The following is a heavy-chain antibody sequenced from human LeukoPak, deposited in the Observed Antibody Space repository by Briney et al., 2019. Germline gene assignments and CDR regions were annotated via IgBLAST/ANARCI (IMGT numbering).Heavy chain of an antibody. J-gene: IGHJ4*02. CDR1: GDSISSGDYY. CDR2: ISSSGST. V-gene: IGHV4-61*02. CDR3: ASPRAERSTWYAVDY. Sequence: PSQTLSLTCTVSGDSISSGDYYWSWIRQPAGKGLEWIGRISSSGSTNYNPSLKSRVTISVDTSKNQFSLKLSSVTAADTAVYYCASPRAERSTWYAVDYWGQGTLVTVSA. D-gene: IGHD6-13*01.